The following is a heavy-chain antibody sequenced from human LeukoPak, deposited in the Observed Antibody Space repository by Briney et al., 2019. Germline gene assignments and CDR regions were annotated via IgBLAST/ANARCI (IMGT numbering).Heavy chain of an antibody. CDR2: ISYDGSNK. CDR3: AKGGPYDILTGSFDY. V-gene: IGHV3-30*18. D-gene: IGHD3-9*01. CDR1: GFTFSSYG. Sequence: GGSLRLSCAASGFTFSSYGMHWVRQAPGKGLEWVAVISYDGSNKYYADSVKGRFTISRDNSKNTLYLQMNSLRAEDTAVYYCAKGGPYDILTGSFDYWGQGTLVTVSS. J-gene: IGHJ4*02.